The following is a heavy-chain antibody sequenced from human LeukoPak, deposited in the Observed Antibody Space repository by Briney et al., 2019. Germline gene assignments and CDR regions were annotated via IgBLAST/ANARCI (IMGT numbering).Heavy chain of an antibody. Sequence: ASVKVSCKASGYTFTSYYMHWVRQAPGQGLEWMGIINPSGGSTSYAQKFQGRVTITADESTSTAYMELSSLRSEDTAVYYCARFPPIVVVVAATPDSNYYYYGMDVWGQGTTVTVSS. J-gene: IGHJ6*02. CDR1: GYTFTSYY. CDR2: INPSGGST. D-gene: IGHD2-15*01. V-gene: IGHV1-46*01. CDR3: ARFPPIVVVVAATPDSNYYYYGMDV.